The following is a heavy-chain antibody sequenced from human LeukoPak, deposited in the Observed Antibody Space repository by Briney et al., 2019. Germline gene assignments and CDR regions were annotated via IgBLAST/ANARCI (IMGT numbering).Heavy chain of an antibody. Sequence: GGSLRLSXAASGFTFSSYSMNWVRQAPGKGLEWVSYISSSSSTIYYADSVKGRFTISRDNAKNSLYLQMNSLRAEDTAVYYCARGFVVVPAANGYWGQGTLVTVSS. J-gene: IGHJ4*02. CDR1: GFTFSSYS. V-gene: IGHV3-48*01. CDR3: ARGFVVVPAANGY. D-gene: IGHD2-2*01. CDR2: ISSSSSTI.